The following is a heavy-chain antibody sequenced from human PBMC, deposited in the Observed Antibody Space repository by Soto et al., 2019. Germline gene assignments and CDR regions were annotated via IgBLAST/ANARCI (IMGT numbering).Heavy chain of an antibody. D-gene: IGHD2-15*01. CDR1: GYTFTSYD. CDR3: ARGFRVAATRWWFDP. Sequence: QVQLVQSGAEVEKPGASVKVSCKASGYTFTSYDISWVRQAPGQGLEWMGWISTYNGNTNYAQKLQGRVTMTTDTSTSTAYMELRSLRSDDTAVYYCARGFRVAATRWWFDPWGQGTLVTVSS. CDR2: ISTYNGNT. J-gene: IGHJ5*02. V-gene: IGHV1-18*01.